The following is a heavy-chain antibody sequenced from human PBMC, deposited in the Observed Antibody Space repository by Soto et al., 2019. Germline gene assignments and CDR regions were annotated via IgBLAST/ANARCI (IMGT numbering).Heavy chain of an antibody. CDR3: ATETAMAPNPQIDY. J-gene: IGHJ4*02. V-gene: IGHV1-3*01. CDR1: GYTFTSYA. CDR2: INAGNGNT. D-gene: IGHD5-18*01. Sequence: ASVKVSCKASGYTFTSYAMHWVRQAPGQRLEWMGWINAGNGNTKYSQKFQGRVTITRDTSASTAYMELSSLRSEDTAVYYCATETAMAPNPQIDYWGQGTLVTVSS.